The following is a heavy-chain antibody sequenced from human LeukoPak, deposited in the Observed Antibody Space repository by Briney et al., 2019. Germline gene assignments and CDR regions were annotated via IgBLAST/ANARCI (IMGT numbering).Heavy chain of an antibody. Sequence: GESLNISCKGSGYSLPRYWIGWVRQMPGKGLEGMGIIYLGDSDTRYSQSFQGQVTMSADKSISTAYLQWSSLKASDTAMYYCATIAAVGTVFDHWGQGDLVTVSS. V-gene: IGHV5-51*01. CDR1: GYSLPRYW. CDR3: ATIAAVGTVFDH. D-gene: IGHD6-13*01. CDR2: IYLGDSDT. J-gene: IGHJ4*02.